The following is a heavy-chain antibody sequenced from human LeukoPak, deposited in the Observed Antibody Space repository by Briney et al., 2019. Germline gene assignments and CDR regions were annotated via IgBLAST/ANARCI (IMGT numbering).Heavy chain of an antibody. J-gene: IGHJ4*02. Sequence: SETLSLTCTVSGGSISSYSCSWIRQPPGKGLEWIGYIYYSGGTSYNPSLKSRVTISVDTSKSQFSLKLSSVTAADTAVYYCARHRDGYSNQAFDYWGQGTLVTVSS. CDR3: ARHRDGYSNQAFDY. D-gene: IGHD5-24*01. CDR1: GGSISSYS. V-gene: IGHV4-59*01. CDR2: IYYSGGT.